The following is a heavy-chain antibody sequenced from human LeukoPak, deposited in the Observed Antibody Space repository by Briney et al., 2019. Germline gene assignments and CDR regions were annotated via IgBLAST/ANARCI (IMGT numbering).Heavy chain of an antibody. J-gene: IGHJ4*02. CDR1: GFTVSSSY. D-gene: IGHD5-24*01. CDR3: AGGERWLQSNFDY. CDR2: IYSGGST. Sequence: GGSLRLSCAASGFTVSSSYMSWVRQAPGKGLEWVSVIYSGGSTYYADSVKGRFTISRDKSKNTLYLQMNSLRAEDTAVYYCAGGERWLQSNFDYWGQGTLVTVSS. V-gene: IGHV3-66*01.